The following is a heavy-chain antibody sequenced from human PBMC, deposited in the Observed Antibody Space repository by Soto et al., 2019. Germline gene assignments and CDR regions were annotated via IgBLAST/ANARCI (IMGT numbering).Heavy chain of an antibody. Sequence: GGSLRLSCEVSGFTFSNYGMHWVRQAPGKGLEWVAVISNDGSNKYYADSVKGQFTISRDNSKNTMYLQMNSLRAEDTAVYYCAKDQATVTYAFDSWGQGTLVTVYS. V-gene: IGHV3-30*18. CDR2: ISNDGSNK. CDR1: GFTFSNYG. J-gene: IGHJ4*02. CDR3: AKDQATVTYAFDS. D-gene: IGHD4-17*01.